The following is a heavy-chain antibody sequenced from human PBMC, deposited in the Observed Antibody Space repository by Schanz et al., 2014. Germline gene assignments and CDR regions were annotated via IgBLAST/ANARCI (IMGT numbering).Heavy chain of an antibody. CDR1: GFTFSTYA. V-gene: IGHV3-30*04. Sequence: QVQLVESGGGVVQPGRSLRLSCAASGFTFSTYAMHWVRQAPGKGLEWVAVISSDGSYKYYTDSVKGHFTISRDDSKNTLYLQMNSLRAEDTAIYYCARDGRKYSSGTLDYFDNWGQGTLVTVSS. J-gene: IGHJ4*02. D-gene: IGHD6-25*01. CDR2: ISSDGSYK. CDR3: ARDGRKYSSGTLDYFDN.